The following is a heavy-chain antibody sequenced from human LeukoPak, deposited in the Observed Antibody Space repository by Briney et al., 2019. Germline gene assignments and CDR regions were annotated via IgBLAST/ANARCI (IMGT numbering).Heavy chain of an antibody. D-gene: IGHD6-13*01. V-gene: IGHV5-51*01. Sequence: GESLKISCKGSGYSFSNSWIGWVRQMPGKGLEWMGIIYPGDSDTRYSPSFQGQVTISADKSISTAYLQWSSLKASDTAMYYCARQGQQLVKNYYYYYMDVWGKGTTVTVSS. J-gene: IGHJ6*03. CDR1: GYSFSNSW. CDR2: IYPGDSDT. CDR3: ARQGQQLVKNYYYYYMDV.